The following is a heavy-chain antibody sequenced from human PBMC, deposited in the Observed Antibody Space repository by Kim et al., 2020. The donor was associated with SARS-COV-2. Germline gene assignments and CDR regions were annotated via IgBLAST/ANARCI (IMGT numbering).Heavy chain of an antibody. CDR1: GFTFSTYA. CDR2: ISGSGSNT. CDR3: AKRVSGGFDY. Sequence: GGSLRLSCAASGFTFSTYAMSWVRQAPGKRLEWISSISGSGSNTYYADSVKGRFTISRDNSENTMYLQMNSLRADDTAVYYCAKRVSGGFDYWGQGTLVTVSS. J-gene: IGHJ4*02. V-gene: IGHV3-23*01. D-gene: IGHD5-12*01.